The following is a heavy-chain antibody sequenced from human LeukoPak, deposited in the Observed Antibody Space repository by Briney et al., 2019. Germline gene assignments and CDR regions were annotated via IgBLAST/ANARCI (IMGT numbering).Heavy chain of an antibody. CDR3: ARDKRLLVRWGFDP. V-gene: IGHV4-4*02. J-gene: IGHJ5*02. CDR1: GDSISSSNW. D-gene: IGHD3-10*01. Sequence: SETLSLTCAVSGDSISSSNWWSWVRQPPGKGLEWIGEIYHSGSTNYNPSLKSRVTISVDKSKNQFSLKLSSVTAADTAVYYCARDKRLLVRWGFDPWGQGTLVTVSS. CDR2: IYHSGST.